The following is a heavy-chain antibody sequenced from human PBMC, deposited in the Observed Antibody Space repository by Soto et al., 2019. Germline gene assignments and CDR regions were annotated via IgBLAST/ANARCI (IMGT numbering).Heavy chain of an antibody. V-gene: IGHV3-23*01. CDR2: ISGSGGST. CDR3: ARDYLGGSFDY. Sequence: GGSLRLSCAASGFTFSSYAMSWVRQAPGKGLEWVSAISGSGGSTYYADSVKGRFTISRDNAKNSLYLQMNSLRAEDTAVYYCARDYLGGSFDYWGQGTLVTVSS. J-gene: IGHJ4*02. D-gene: IGHD1-26*01. CDR1: GFTFSSYA.